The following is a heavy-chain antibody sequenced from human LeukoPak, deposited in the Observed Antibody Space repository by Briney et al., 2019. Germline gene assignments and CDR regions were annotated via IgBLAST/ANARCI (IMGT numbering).Heavy chain of an antibody. Sequence: ASVRVSCKASGYTFTSYAMHWVRQAPGQRLEWMGWINAGNGNTKYSQKFQGRVTITRDTSASTAYMELSSLRSEDTAVYYCARSPDGYYDSSGYLSWGQGTLVTVSS. V-gene: IGHV1-3*01. J-gene: IGHJ4*02. CDR1: GYTFTSYA. D-gene: IGHD3-22*01. CDR2: INAGNGNT. CDR3: ARSPDGYYDSSGYLS.